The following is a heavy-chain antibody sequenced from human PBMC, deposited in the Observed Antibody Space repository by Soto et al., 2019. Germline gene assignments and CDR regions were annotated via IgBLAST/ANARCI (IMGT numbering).Heavy chain of an antibody. Sequence: EVQLVESGGGLVQPGGSLRLSCAASGFTFSVYWMHWLRQAPGKGLVWVSRIDSDGSTTSYADSVKGRFTISRDNAKSTLYLQMNSLRAEDTAVYYCARPGYSNYGPGVDVWGQGTTVTVSS. D-gene: IGHD4-4*01. CDR2: IDSDGSTT. J-gene: IGHJ6*02. V-gene: IGHV3-74*01. CDR1: GFTFSVYW. CDR3: ARPGYSNYGPGVDV.